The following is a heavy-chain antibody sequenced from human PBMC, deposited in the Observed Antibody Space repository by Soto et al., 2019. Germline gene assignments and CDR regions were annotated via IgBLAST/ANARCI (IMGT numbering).Heavy chain of an antibody. CDR3: ARVSGYCSSTSCHFDAFDI. J-gene: IGHJ3*02. D-gene: IGHD2-2*01. V-gene: IGHV3-9*01. CDR1: GFTFDDYA. CDR2: INWNSGRI. Sequence: GGSLRLSCAASGFTFDDYAMHWVRQVPGKGLEWVSGINWNSGRIDYADSVKGRFTISRDNAKNSLYLQMNSLRAEDTAVYYCARVSGYCSSTSCHFDAFDIWGQGTMVTVSS.